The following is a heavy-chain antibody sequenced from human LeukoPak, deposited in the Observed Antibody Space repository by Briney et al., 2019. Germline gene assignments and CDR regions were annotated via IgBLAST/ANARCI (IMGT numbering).Heavy chain of an antibody. CDR3: ATYSGVHHKTFDD. Sequence: GGSLRLSCAASGISLSRYWMSWVRQAPGEGLEWVANIKQDESEKDYVDSVRGRFTISRDDAQNSLYLQMNSLRAEDTALYYCATYSGVHHKTFDDWGQGTLVTVSS. J-gene: IGHJ4*02. D-gene: IGHD1-26*01. V-gene: IGHV3-7*03. CDR1: GISLSRYW. CDR2: IKQDESEK.